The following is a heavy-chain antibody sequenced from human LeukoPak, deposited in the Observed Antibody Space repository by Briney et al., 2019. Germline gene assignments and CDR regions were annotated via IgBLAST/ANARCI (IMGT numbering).Heavy chain of an antibody. CDR1: GFTFSGYA. D-gene: IGHD2-15*01. V-gene: IGHV3-23*01. CDR2: ISGSGIST. J-gene: IGHJ4*02. Sequence: QPGGSLRLSCAASGFTFSGYAMSWVRQAPGKGLEWVSVISGSGISTYNADSVKGRFTISRDNAKNSLYLQMNSLRDEDTAVYYCARGSGSAFDYWGQGTLVTVSS. CDR3: ARGSGSAFDY.